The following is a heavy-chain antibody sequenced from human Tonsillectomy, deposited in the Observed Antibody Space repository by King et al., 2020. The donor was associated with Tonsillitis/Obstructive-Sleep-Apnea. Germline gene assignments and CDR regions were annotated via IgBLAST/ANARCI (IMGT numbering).Heavy chain of an antibody. V-gene: IGHV3-48*03. CDR2: IKSGGSNI. Sequence: VQLVESGGGLVQPGGSLRLSCAASGFTFSSYEMNWVRQAPGKGLVWLSYIKSGGSNIYYADSVKGRFTISRDNAKNSLYLQMNSLRAEDTAVYYCARAGYCSGGNCYSTLVDYWGQGTLVTVSS. CDR1: GFTFSSYE. D-gene: IGHD2-15*01. J-gene: IGHJ4*02. CDR3: ARAGYCSGGNCYSTLVDY.